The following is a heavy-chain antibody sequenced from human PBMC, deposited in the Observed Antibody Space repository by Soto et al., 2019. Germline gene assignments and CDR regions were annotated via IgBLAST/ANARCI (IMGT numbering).Heavy chain of an antibody. CDR3: ARDFTIFGVVNWFDP. CDR2: INPNSGGT. V-gene: IGHV1-2*02. D-gene: IGHD3-3*01. J-gene: IGHJ5*02. CDR1: GYTFTGYY. Sequence: ASVKVSCKASGYTFTGYYMHWVRQAPGQGLEWMGWINPNSGGTNYAQKFQGRVTMTRDTSISTAYMELSRLRSDDTAVYYCARDFTIFGVVNWFDPWGQGTLVTVSS.